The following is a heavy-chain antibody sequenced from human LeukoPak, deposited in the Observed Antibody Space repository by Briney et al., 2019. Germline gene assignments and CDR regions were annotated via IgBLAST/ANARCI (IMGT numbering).Heavy chain of an antibody. V-gene: IGHV3-48*03. CDR2: VSSSGSTI. CDR3: AKGLDNYDILTGYLN. CDR1: GFTFSSYE. D-gene: IGHD3-9*01. Sequence: GGSLRLSCAASGFTFSSYEMNWVRQAPGKGLEWVSYVSSSGSTIYYADSVKGRFTISRDNSEDTLYLQMNSLRTEDTAVYYCAKGLDNYDILTGYLNWGHGTLVTVSS. J-gene: IGHJ4*01.